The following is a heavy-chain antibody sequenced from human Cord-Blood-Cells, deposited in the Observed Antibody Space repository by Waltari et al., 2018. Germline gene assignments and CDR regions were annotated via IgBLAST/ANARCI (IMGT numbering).Heavy chain of an antibody. Sequence: EVQLVESGGGLLQPGGSLRLSCAASGFTFSISEMTGVRQAPGKGREWVSYISSSGSTIYYADAVKGRFTISRDNAKNSLYLQMNSLRAEDTAVYYCARDGSYYFDYWGQGTLVTVSS. J-gene: IGHJ4*02. CDR3: ARDGSYYFDY. D-gene: IGHD1-26*01. V-gene: IGHV3-48*03. CDR1: GFTFSISE. CDR2: ISSSGSTI.